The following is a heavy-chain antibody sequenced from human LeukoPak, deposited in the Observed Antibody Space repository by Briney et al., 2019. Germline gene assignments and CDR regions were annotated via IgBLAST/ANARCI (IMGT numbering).Heavy chain of an antibody. CDR3: GSGRGSPDYYYYYRDV. V-gene: IGHV5-51*01. CDR1: GYSFTNYW. CDR2: IYPGDSDT. J-gene: IGHJ6*03. D-gene: IGHD3-16*01. Sequence: TGESLKISCKGSGYSFTNYWIGWVRQMPGKGLEWMGIIYPGDSDTRYSPSFQGQVTISADKSISTAYVQWSSLKASDTAMYYCGSGRGSPDYYYYYRDVGEKGTTVTVSS.